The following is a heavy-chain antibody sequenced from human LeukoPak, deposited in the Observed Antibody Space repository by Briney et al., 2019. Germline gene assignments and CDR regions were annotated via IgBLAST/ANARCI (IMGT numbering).Heavy chain of an antibody. V-gene: IGHV3-23*01. J-gene: IGHJ4*02. CDR1: GFTFSSYS. Sequence: GGSLRLSCAASGFTFSSYSMNWVRQAPGKGLEWVSAISGSGGSTYHADSVKGRFTISRDNSKNTLYLQMNSLRAEDTAVYYCAKEWVRGVTRDKPSYWGQGTLVTVSS. D-gene: IGHD3-10*01. CDR3: AKEWVRGVTRDKPSY. CDR2: ISGSGGST.